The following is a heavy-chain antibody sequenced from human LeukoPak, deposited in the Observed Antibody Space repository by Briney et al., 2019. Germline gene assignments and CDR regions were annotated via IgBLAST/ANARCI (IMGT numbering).Heavy chain of an antibody. D-gene: IGHD3-22*01. CDR3: AADYYDSSGYYSPIDY. V-gene: IGHV1-24*01. CDR2: FDPEDGET. Sequence: ASVEVSCKVSGYTLTELSMHWVRQAPGKGLEWMGGFDPEDGETIYAQKFQGRVTMTEDTSTDTAYMELSSLRSEDTAVYYCAADYYDSSGYYSPIDYWGQGTLVTVSS. CDR1: GYTLTELS. J-gene: IGHJ4*02.